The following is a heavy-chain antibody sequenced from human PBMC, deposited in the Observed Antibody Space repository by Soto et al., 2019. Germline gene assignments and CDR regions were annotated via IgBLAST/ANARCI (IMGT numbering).Heavy chain of an antibody. Sequence: QVQLQESGPGLVKPSETLSLTCTVSGGSISGGVHSWSWIRQPPGKGLEWIGHIFDSGSTYYNPSPKSRLTISVDTSKNQFSLRLSSVTAADTAVYYCAREIMPLTNDWYFDLWGRGTLVTVSS. CDR2: IFDSGST. D-gene: IGHD2-8*01. CDR3: AREIMPLTNDWYFDL. J-gene: IGHJ2*01. CDR1: GGSISGGVHS. V-gene: IGHV4-30-4*01.